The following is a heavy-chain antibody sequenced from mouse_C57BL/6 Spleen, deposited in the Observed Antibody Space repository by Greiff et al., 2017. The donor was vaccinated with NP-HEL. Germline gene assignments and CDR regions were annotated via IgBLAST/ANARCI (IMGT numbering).Heavy chain of an antibody. J-gene: IGHJ3*01. CDR2: IYPGNGDT. D-gene: IGHD2-3*01. V-gene: IGHV1-5*01. CDR1: GYTFTSYW. CDR3: TDGYGGGWFAY. Sequence: EVQLVESGTVLARPGASVKMSCKTSGYTFTSYWMHWVKQRPGQGLEWIGAIYPGNGDTSYNQKFTGQAKLTAVTSASTAYMELSSLTNEDSAVYYCTDGYGGGWFAYWGQGTLVTVSA.